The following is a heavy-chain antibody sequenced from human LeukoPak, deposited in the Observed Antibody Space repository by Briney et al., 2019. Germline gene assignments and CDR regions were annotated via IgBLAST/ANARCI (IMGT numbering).Heavy chain of an antibody. CDR3: ARHEKDPLSSSYSPNAIDI. Sequence: SQTLSLTCTVSGGSISSGGYYWSWIRQHPGKGLEWIGYIYYSGSTYYNPSLKTRGTISVDTSKNQFSLKLSSVTAADTAVYYCARHEKDPLSSSYSPNAIDIWGQGTLVTVSS. CDR2: IYYSGST. J-gene: IGHJ3*02. V-gene: IGHV4-31*03. CDR1: GGSISSGGYY. D-gene: IGHD3-22*01.